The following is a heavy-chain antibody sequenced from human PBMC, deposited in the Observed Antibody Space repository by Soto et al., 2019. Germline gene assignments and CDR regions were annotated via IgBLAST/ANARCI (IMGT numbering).Heavy chain of an antibody. CDR2: INAGNGNT. V-gene: IGHV1-3*01. Sequence: ASVKVACTASGYTFTSYVMHWLRQAPGQSLEWMGWINAGNGNTKYSQKFQARVTLTRDTSASTAYMELSSLGSEDTAVYYCARGKNGYYAFEYWGQGTLVSVSS. J-gene: IGHJ4*02. D-gene: IGHD2-2*01. CDR3: ARGKNGYYAFEY. CDR1: GYTFTSYV.